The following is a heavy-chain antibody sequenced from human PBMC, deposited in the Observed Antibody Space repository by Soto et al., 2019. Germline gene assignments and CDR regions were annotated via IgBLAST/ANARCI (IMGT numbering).Heavy chain of an antibody. Sequence: GGSLRLSCTASGFTFSNYWMSWVRQAPGKGLEWVANIGQDGSQRNYVDSVKGRFTISRDNAENSLYLQMNSLRAEDTAIYYCASARHIGPWGQG. J-gene: IGHJ5*02. V-gene: IGHV3-7*01. D-gene: IGHD2-21*01. CDR2: IGQDGSQR. CDR1: GFTFSNYW. CDR3: ASARHIGP.